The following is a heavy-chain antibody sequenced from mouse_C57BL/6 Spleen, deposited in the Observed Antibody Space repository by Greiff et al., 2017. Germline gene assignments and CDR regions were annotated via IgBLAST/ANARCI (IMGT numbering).Heavy chain of an antibody. J-gene: IGHJ4*01. CDR3: ARASGSFDAMDY. CDR2: ISDGGSYT. Sequence: EVQRVESGGGLVKPGGSLKLSCAASGFTFSSYAMSWVRQTPEKRLEWVATISDGGSYTYYPDNVKGRFTISRDNAKNNLYLQMSHLKSEDTAMYYCARASGSFDAMDYWGQGTSVTVSS. CDR1: GFTFSSYA. D-gene: IGHD6-1*01. V-gene: IGHV5-4*01.